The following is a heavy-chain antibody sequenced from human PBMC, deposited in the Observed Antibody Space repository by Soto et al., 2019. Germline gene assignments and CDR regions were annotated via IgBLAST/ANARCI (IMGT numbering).Heavy chain of an antibody. CDR3: ARHRVGSPYYMDV. Sequence: SETLSLTCAVSNGSISSSNWWSWVRQPPGKGLEWIGEIYHSGSTNYNPYLKSRVTISVDKSKNQFSLKLSSVTAADTAVYYCARHRVGSPYYMDVWGKGTTVTVSS. D-gene: IGHD1-26*01. J-gene: IGHJ6*03. CDR1: NGSISSSNW. CDR2: IYHSGST. V-gene: IGHV4-4*02.